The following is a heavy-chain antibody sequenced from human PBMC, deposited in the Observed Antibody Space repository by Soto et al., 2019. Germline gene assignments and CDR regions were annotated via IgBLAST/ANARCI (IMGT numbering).Heavy chain of an antibody. CDR1: GFTFSTYG. CDR2: IWNDGSNE. V-gene: IGHV3-33*01. J-gene: IGHJ6*02. D-gene: IGHD6-6*01. Sequence: QVQLVESGGGVVQPGRSLRLSCAASGFTFSTYGMHWVRQAPGKGLEWVASIWNDGSNEDYADSVKGRFTISRDNSKNTVHLQMNSLRAEDTAVYHCARDGHRSSSVHYGLDVLGQGTTVTVSS. CDR3: ARDGHRSSSVHYGLDV.